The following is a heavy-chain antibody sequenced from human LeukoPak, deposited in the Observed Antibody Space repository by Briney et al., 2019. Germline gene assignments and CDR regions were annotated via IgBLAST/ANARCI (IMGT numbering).Heavy chain of an antibody. V-gene: IGHV4-4*02. J-gene: IGHJ4*02. CDR2: IYHSGTT. D-gene: IGHD1-26*01. Sequence: SGTLSLTCAVSGDSISRSDWWTWVRQPPGKGLEWIGEIYHSGTTNYNPSLKSRVTISVDKSKNQFSLHLSSVTAADTAVYYCARDRGSYPDRWGQGTLVTVSS. CDR1: GDSISRSDW. CDR3: ARDRGSYPDR.